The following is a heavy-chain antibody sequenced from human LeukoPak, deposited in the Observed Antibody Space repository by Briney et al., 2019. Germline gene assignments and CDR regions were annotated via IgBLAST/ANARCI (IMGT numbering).Heavy chain of an antibody. Sequence: GRSLRLSCAAFGFTFSSYAMHWVRQAPGKGLEWVAVISYDGSNKYYADSVKGRFTISRDNSKNTLYLQMNSLRAEDTAVYYCARDSPYSSSWLFDHWGQGTLVTVSS. V-gene: IGHV3-30*04. CDR3: ARDSPYSSSWLFDH. CDR1: GFTFSSYA. J-gene: IGHJ4*02. CDR2: ISYDGSNK. D-gene: IGHD6-13*01.